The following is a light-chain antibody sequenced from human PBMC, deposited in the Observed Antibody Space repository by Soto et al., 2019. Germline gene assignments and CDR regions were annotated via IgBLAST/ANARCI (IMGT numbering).Light chain of an antibody. CDR2: KDS. CDR1: VLAKKY. V-gene: IGLV3-27*01. J-gene: IGLJ2*01. CDR3: YSSADHNVV. Sequence: SYELPQPYSVSVSTGQTARITCSGDVLAKKYARWFQQKPGQAPVLVIYKDSERPSGIPERFSGSRSGTTVTLTISGAQVEDEADYYCYSSADHNVVFGGGTKVTVL.